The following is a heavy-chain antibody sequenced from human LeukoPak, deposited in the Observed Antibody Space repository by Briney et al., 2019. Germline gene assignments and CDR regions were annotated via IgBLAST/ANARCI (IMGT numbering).Heavy chain of an antibody. CDR2: IYYSGST. CDR3: ARDSSPPIAVAGGRAFDI. V-gene: IGHV4-59*01. J-gene: IGHJ3*02. CDR1: GGSISSYY. Sequence: SETLSLTCTVSGGSISSYYWSWIRQPPGKGLEWIGYIYYSGSTNYNPSLKSRVTISVDTSKNQFSLKLSSVTAADTAVYYCARDSSPPIAVAGGRAFDIWGQGTMVTVSS. D-gene: IGHD6-19*01.